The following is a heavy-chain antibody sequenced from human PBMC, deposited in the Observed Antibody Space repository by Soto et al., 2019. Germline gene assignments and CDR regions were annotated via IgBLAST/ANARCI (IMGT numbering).Heavy chain of an antibody. J-gene: IGHJ4*02. CDR2: IKSKTDGGTT. D-gene: IGHD3-10*01. CDR3: TTAREYYYGAGSAPYFDY. V-gene: IGHV3-15*01. Sequence: GGSLRLSCAASGFTFSNAWMSWVRQAPGKGLEWVGRIKSKTDGGTTDYAAPVKGRFTISRDDSKNTLYLQMNSLKTEDTAVYYCTTAREYYYGAGSAPYFDYWGQGTLVTVSS. CDR1: GFTFSNAW.